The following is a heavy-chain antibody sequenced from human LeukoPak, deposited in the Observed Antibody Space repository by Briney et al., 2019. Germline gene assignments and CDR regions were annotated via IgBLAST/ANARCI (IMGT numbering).Heavy chain of an antibody. J-gene: IGHJ4*02. CDR3: ARGRDGQNTLDY. V-gene: IGHV3-53*01. D-gene: IGHD5-24*01. Sequence: GGSLRLSCAASGFTVSSNYMNWVRQAPGKGLKWVSVIYSDVSTYYADSVKGRFTISRDSSKNTLYFQMNSLRAENTAVYYCARGRDGQNTLDYWGQGTLVTVSS. CDR1: GFTVSSNY. CDR2: IYSDVST.